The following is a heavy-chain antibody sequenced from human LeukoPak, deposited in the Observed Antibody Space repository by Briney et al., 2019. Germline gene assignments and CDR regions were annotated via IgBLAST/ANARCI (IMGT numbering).Heavy chain of an antibody. CDR3: ARGGKYSSSSFDY. J-gene: IGHJ4*02. V-gene: IGHV3-30-3*01. CDR1: GFTFSSYA. D-gene: IGHD6-6*01. CDR2: ISYDGSNK. Sequence: PGRSLRLSCAASGFTFSSYAMHWVRQAPGKGLEWVAVISYDGSNKYYADSVKGRFTISRDNSKNTLYLQMNSLRAEDTAVYYCARGGKYSSSSFDYWGQGTLVTVSS.